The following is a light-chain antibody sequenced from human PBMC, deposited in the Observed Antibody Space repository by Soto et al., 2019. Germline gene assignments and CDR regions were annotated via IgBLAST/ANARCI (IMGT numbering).Light chain of an antibody. Sequence: EIVLTQSPAILSLSPGERAMLSCRASQSVGRYLVWYQQKPGQAPSLLIYDASNRATGVPARFSGSGSGTDFTLTISSLESEDFAVYYCQHRNNWPWTLGQGTRVEIK. CDR1: QSVGRY. CDR3: QHRNNWPWT. CDR2: DAS. V-gene: IGKV3-11*01. J-gene: IGKJ1*01.